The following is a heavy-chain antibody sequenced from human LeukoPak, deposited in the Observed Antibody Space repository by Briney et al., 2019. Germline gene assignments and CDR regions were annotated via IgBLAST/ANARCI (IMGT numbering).Heavy chain of an antibody. CDR1: GGSFDGYY. CDR2: INHSGST. V-gene: IGHV4-34*01. J-gene: IGHJ5*02. CDR3: ARGRTKHTIFGPAAGP. Sequence: SETLSLTCAVYGGSFDGYYWSWIRQPPGKGLEWIGEINHSGSTNYNPSLKSRVTISVDTSKNQFSLKLSSVTAADTAVYYCARGRTKHTIFGPAAGPWGQGTLVTVSS. D-gene: IGHD3-3*01.